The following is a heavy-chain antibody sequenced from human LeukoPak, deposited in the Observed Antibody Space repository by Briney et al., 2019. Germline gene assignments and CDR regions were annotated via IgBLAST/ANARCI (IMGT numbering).Heavy chain of an antibody. J-gene: IGHJ5*02. CDR2: TYYRSKWYY. CDR3: ASSATAAQHNYWFDP. D-gene: IGHD5-24*01. Sequence: SQTLSLTCAISGDSVSSNSAAWNWIRQSPSRGLEWLGRTYYRSKWYYDYAVSVKSRITINADTSKNQFSLQLNSVTPEDTAVYYCASSATAAQHNYWFDPWGPGTLVTVSS. CDR1: GDSVSSNSAA. V-gene: IGHV6-1*01.